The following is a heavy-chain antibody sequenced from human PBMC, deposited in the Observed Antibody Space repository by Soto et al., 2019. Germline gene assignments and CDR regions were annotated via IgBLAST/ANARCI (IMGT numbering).Heavy chain of an antibody. J-gene: IGHJ4*02. CDR3: ARRYGASFDY. D-gene: IGHD4-17*01. V-gene: IGHV4-59*01. Sequence: PLETLSHTCTVSGGSSSSYYWSWIRQPPGKGLEWIGYIYYSGSTNYNPSLKSRVTISVDTSKNQFSLKLSSVTAADTAVYYCARRYGASFDYWGQGTLLTVSS. CDR2: IYYSGST. CDR1: GGSSSSYY.